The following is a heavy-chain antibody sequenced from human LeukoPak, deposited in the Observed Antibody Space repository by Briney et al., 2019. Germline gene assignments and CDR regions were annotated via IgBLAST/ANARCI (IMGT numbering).Heavy chain of an antibody. CDR2: IYYTGST. D-gene: IGHD2-8*01. CDR3: TAEKNGSPHY. Sequence: SETLSLTCTVSRGSVSSSTYYWSWVRQPPGKRLEWIASIYYTGSTYYNPSLKSRVTISLDMSKNEFFLTMTSVTAAATAVYFCTAEKNGSPHYWGQGTQVTVSS. CDR1: RGSVSSSTYY. J-gene: IGHJ4*02. V-gene: IGHV4-39*07.